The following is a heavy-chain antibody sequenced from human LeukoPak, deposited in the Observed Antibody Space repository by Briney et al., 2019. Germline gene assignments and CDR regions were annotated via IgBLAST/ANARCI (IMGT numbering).Heavy chain of an antibody. CDR1: GGSISSGSYY. D-gene: IGHD2-2*01. Sequence: SQTLSLTCTVSGGSISSGSYYWSWLRQPAGKGLEWIGRIYTSGSTNYNPSLKSRVTISVDTSKNQFSLKLSSVTAAGTAVYYCARDRGVVPAAIPWFDPWGQGTLVTVSS. CDR3: ARDRGVVPAAIPWFDP. CDR2: IYTSGST. J-gene: IGHJ5*02. V-gene: IGHV4-61*02.